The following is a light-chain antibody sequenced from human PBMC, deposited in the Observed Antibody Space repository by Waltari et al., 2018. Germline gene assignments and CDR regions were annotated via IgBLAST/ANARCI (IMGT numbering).Light chain of an antibody. V-gene: IGKV3-20*01. J-gene: IGKJ1*01. CDR1: QSVGRT. CDR2: DAS. Sequence: DTVLPQSPGPLSLSPGDRATLSCRASQSVGRTLAWYQQRPGQAPRLLIYDASRRATGIPDRFSGSGSGTDFSLTISRLEPEDFAVYYCQKYGTRPATFGQGTKVEVK. CDR3: QKYGTRPAT.